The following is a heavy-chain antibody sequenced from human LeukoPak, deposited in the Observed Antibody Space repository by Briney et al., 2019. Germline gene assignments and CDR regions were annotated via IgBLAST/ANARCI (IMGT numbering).Heavy chain of an antibody. CDR1: GGSIRSTSYY. CDR2: IYYSGST. D-gene: IGHD3-22*01. Sequence: SETLSLTCTVSGGSIRSTSYYWGWIRQPPGKGLEWIGSIYYSGSTYYNPSLKRRVTISIDTSKNQFSLKLSSVTAADTAVYYCARADSSGYYYYFDYWGQGTLVTVSS. J-gene: IGHJ4*02. CDR3: ARADSSGYYYYFDY. V-gene: IGHV4-39*07.